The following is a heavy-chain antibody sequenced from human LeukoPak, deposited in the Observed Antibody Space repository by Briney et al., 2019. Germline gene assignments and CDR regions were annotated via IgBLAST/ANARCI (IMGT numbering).Heavy chain of an antibody. J-gene: IGHJ4*02. CDR1: GFTFSNYA. D-gene: IGHD3-22*01. V-gene: IGHV3-23*01. CDR3: AKTYYYDSSNYPPMDY. CDR2: ITSGGVTK. Sequence: GGSLRLSCAASGFTFSNYAMSWGRQAPGKGLEWVSTITSGGVTKYYADSVKGRFTISRDNSKNTLYLQMNSLRAEDTAVYYCAKTYYYDSSNYPPMDYWGQGTLVTVSS.